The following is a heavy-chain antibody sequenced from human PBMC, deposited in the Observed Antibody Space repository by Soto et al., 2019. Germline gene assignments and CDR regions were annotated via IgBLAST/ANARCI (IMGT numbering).Heavy chain of an antibody. CDR3: EWPWNKQ. V-gene: IGHV1-8*01. CDR1: GYTFTSYD. J-gene: IGHJ4*02. D-gene: IGHD3-10*01. CDR2: MNPNSGNT. Sequence: QVQLVQSGAEVKKPGASVKVSCKASGYTFTSYDINWVRQATGQGLEWMGWMNPNSGNTGYAQKFQGRVTMTRDTSISTAYMELRSQKDADTSVYYGEWPWNKQWGQGTTVTVSS.